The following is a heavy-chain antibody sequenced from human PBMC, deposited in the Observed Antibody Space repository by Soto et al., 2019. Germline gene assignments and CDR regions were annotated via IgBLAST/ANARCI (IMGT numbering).Heavy chain of an antibody. J-gene: IGHJ5*02. V-gene: IGHV4-59*01. D-gene: IGHD4-17*01. CDR3: ARSYGDYDPRNWFDP. CDR2: IYYSGST. Sequence: LSLTCTVSGGSISSYYWSWIRQPPGKGLEWIGYIYYSGSTNYNPSLKSRVTISVDTSKNQFSLKLSSVTAADTAVYYCARSYGDYDPRNWFDPWGQGTLVTVSS. CDR1: GGSISSYY.